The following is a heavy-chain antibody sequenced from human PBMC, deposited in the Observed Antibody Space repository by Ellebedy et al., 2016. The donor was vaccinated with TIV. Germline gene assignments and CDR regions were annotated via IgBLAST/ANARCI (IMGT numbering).Heavy chain of an antibody. J-gene: IGHJ4*02. CDR3: ATDGTYGNFDN. D-gene: IGHD1-26*01. Sequence: GGSLRLXXAASGFTFSSYSMNWVRQAPGKGLEWVSYISSSTTTIYYADSVKGRFTISRDNARKTVYLQMSSLRAEDTAVYYCATDGTYGNFDNWGQGTLVTVSS. V-gene: IGHV3-48*04. CDR2: ISSSTTTI. CDR1: GFTFSSYS.